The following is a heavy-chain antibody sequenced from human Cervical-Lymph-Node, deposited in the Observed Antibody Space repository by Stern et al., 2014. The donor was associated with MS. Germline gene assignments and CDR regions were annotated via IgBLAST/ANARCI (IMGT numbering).Heavy chain of an antibody. CDR1: GYDFTGFF. Sequence: QLVESGAKMKKPGASVRVSCKASGYDFTGFFIHWVRQVPGQRLDRMGRLNPNSDDPTYAQNFQDRVTLTRDTSIGTAYLELSRLTSADTAVYYCAREATRIIVGIDYWGQGTPVTVSS. V-gene: IGHV1-2*06. CDR2: LNPNSDDP. CDR3: AREATRIIVGIDY. J-gene: IGHJ4*02. D-gene: IGHD2/OR15-2a*01.